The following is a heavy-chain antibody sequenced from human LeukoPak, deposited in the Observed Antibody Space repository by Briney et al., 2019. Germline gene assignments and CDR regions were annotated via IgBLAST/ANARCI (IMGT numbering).Heavy chain of an antibody. D-gene: IGHD3-3*01. V-gene: IGHV1-69*05. CDR2: SIPIFGTA. CDR3: ARAPYYDFWSGYYYMDV. Sequence: ASVKVSCKASGGTFSSYAISWVRQAPGQGLEWMGGSIPIFGTANYAQKFQGRVTITTDESTSTAYMELSSLRSEDTVVYYCARAPYYDFWSGYYYMDVWGKGTTVTVSS. CDR1: GGTFSSYA. J-gene: IGHJ6*03.